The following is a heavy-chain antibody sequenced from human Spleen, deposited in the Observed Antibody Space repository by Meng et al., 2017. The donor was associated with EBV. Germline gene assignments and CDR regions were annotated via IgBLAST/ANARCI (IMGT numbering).Heavy chain of an antibody. V-gene: IGHV4-4*02. D-gene: IGHD3-22*01. CDR1: GASIDSSDW. J-gene: IGHJ4*02. CDR3: ARGLGGHYPTMEY. CDR2: IHHSGTT. Sequence: QVHLQESGPGLVKPSGPLSLTCAVSGASIDSSDWWTWVRQAPGKGLEWIGEIHHSGTTNYNPSLESRVTISIDKSDNQFSLKLTSVTAADTAVYYCARGLGGHYPTMEYWGQGTLVTASS.